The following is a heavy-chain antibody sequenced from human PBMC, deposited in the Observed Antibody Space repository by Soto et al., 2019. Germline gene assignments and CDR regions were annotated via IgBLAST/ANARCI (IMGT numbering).Heavy chain of an antibody. CDR2: IYSGVST. CDR3: ATSVRFGNPGDY. CDR1: GFTVSSNY. D-gene: IGHD3-10*01. J-gene: IGHJ4*02. V-gene: IGHV3-66*01. Sequence: TGGSLRLSCAASGFTVSSNYMSWVRQAPGKGLEWVSVIYSGVSTYYADSVKGRFTISRDNSKNTLYLQMNSLRAEDTAVYYCATSVRFGNPGDYWGQGTLVTVSS.